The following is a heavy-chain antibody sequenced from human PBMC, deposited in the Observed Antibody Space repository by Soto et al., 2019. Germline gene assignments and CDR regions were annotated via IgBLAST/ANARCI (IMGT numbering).Heavy chain of an antibody. CDR1: GGSISSGGYY. V-gene: IGHV4-31*03. CDR2: IYYSGST. CDR3: ARESKEGGFCFDN. Sequence: PSETLSLTCTVSGGSISSGGYYWSWIRQHPGKGLEWIGYIYYSGSTSYNPSLKSRVTISVDTSKNQFSLKLSSVTAADTAVYYCARESKEGGFCFDNWGQGTLVTVSS. D-gene: IGHD3-16*01. J-gene: IGHJ4*02.